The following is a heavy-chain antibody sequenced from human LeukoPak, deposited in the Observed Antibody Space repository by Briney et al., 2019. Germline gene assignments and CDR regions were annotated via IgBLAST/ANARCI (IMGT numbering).Heavy chain of an antibody. Sequence: GASVKVSCKASGYTFTSYGISWVRQAPGQGLEWMGWISAYNGNTNYAQKLQGRVTMTTDTSTSTAYMELRSLRSDDTAVYYCARLRGSKAVAETFDPWGQGTLVTVSS. CDR3: ARLRGSKAVAETFDP. D-gene: IGHD6-19*01. V-gene: IGHV1-18*01. CDR1: GYTFTSYG. CDR2: ISAYNGNT. J-gene: IGHJ5*02.